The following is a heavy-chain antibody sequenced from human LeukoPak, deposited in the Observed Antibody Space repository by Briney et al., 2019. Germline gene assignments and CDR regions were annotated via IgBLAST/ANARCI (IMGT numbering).Heavy chain of an antibody. CDR3: ARDAVAATRGGFDP. CDR2: ISSSSSYI. D-gene: IGHD2-15*01. CDR1: GFTFSSYS. V-gene: IGHV3-21*01. Sequence: GGSLRLSCAASGFTFSSYSMNWVRQAPGKGLEWVSSISSSSSYIYYADSVKGRFTISRDNSKNTLYLQMNSLRAEDTAVYYCARDAVAATRGGFDPWGQGTLVTVSS. J-gene: IGHJ5*02.